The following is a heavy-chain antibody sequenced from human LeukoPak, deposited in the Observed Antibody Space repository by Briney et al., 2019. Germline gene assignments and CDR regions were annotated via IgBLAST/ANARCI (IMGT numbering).Heavy chain of an antibody. D-gene: IGHD4-23*01. CDR1: GFTFSSYW. V-gene: IGHV3-7*03. Sequence: PGGSLRLSCAASGFTFSSYWMNWARQAPGKGLEWVASINHNGNVNYYVDSVKGRFTISRDNAKNSLYLQMSNLRAEDTAVYFCARDRDRWLDYWGQGTLVTVSS. CDR3: ARDRDRWLDY. J-gene: IGHJ4*02. CDR2: INHNGNVN.